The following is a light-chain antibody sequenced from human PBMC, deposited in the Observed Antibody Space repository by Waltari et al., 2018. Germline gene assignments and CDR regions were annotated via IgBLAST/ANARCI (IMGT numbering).Light chain of an antibody. Sequence: QSVLTQPPSVSGAPGQRVTISCPGGSSNIEPHYFVPWYQQLPGTAPKLLISANDSRPSGVPDRFSGSKSGTSASLAITGLQAEDEADYYCQSYDSSLRAVVFGGGTKLTVL. CDR1: SSNIEPHYF. V-gene: IGLV1-40*01. CDR2: AND. CDR3: QSYDSSLRAVV. J-gene: IGLJ3*02.